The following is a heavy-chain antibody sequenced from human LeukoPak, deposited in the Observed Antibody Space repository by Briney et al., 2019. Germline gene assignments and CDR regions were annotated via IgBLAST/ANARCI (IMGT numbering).Heavy chain of an antibody. CDR2: ISAYNGST. CDR3: AKDGDYVPHNWFDP. Sequence: ASVKVSCKASGYTFTSYGISWVRQAPGQGLEWMGWISAYNGSTNYAQKLQGRVTMTTDTSTSTAYMELRSLRSDDTAVYYCAKDGDYVPHNWFDPWGQGTLVTVSP. D-gene: IGHD4-17*01. V-gene: IGHV1-18*01. J-gene: IGHJ5*02. CDR1: GYTFTSYG.